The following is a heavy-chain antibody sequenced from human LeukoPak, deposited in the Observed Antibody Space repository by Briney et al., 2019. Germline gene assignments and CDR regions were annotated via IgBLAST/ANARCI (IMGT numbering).Heavy chain of an antibody. CDR2: INWNGGST. J-gene: IGHJ6*03. CDR1: GFTFDDYG. CDR3: ARRESTYQNYYYFYYMDV. V-gene: IGHV3-20*04. Sequence: GGYLRLYCAASGFTFDDYGMSWVRQAPGKGLEWVSGINWNGGSTDYADSVKGRFTISRDNAKNSLYLQMNSLRAEDTALYYCARRESTYQNYYYFYYMDVWGKGTTVTVSS.